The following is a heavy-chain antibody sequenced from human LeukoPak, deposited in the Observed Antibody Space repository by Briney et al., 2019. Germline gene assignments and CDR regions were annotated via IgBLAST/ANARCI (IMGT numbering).Heavy chain of an antibody. CDR3: ASGYSSSCRGLPFCRGFDL. D-gene: IGHD6-13*01. CDR2: IYYSGST. V-gene: IGHV4-39*01. J-gene: IGHJ2*01. Sequence: SETLSLTCTVSGGSISSSSYYWGWIRQPPGKGLEWIGSIYYSGSTYYNPSLKSRVTISVDTSKNQFSLKLSSVTAADTAVYYCASGYSSSCRGLPFCRGFDLWGRGTLVTVSS. CDR1: GGSISSSSYY.